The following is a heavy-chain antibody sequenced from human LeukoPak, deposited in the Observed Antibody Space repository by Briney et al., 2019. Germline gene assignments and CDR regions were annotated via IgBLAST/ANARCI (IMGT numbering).Heavy chain of an antibody. CDR1: GFTFSSYA. D-gene: IGHD3-10*01. CDR2: ISGSGGST. Sequence: GGSLRLSCAASGFTFSSYAMSWVRQAPGKGLEWVSGISGSGGSTYYADSVKGRFTISRDNAENSMYLQMNSLRAEDTAVYYCARGDYSDSGTYYHDVFDIWGQGTLVTVAS. V-gene: IGHV3-23*01. J-gene: IGHJ3*02. CDR3: ARGDYSDSGTYYHDVFDI.